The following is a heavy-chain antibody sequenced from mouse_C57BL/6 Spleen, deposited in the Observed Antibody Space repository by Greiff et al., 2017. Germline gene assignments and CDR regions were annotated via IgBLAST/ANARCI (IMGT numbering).Heavy chain of an antibody. CDR3: ARKSVGYYFDY. CDR2: IYPGDGDT. CDR1: GYAFSSYW. D-gene: IGHD2-2*01. Sequence: QVQLQQSGAELVKPGASVKISCKASGYAFSSYWMNWVKQRPGKGLEWIGQIYPGDGDTNYNGKFKGKATLTADKSSSTAYMQLSSLTSEDSAVYFCARKSVGYYFDYWGQGTTLTVSS. V-gene: IGHV1-80*01. J-gene: IGHJ2*01.